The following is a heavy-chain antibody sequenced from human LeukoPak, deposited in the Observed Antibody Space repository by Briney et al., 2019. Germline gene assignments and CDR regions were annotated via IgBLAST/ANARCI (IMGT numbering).Heavy chain of an antibody. D-gene: IGHD6-13*01. J-gene: IGHJ4*02. V-gene: IGHV3-21*01. CDR3: ARVAAASFDY. CDR1: GFTFSSYN. Sequence: PGGSLRLSCAASGFTFSSYNLNWVRQAPGKGLEWVSSISSSGSYIYYADSVKGRFTISRDNAKNSLYLQMNSLRAEDTAVYYCARVAAASFDYWGQGTLVTVSS. CDR2: ISSSGSYI.